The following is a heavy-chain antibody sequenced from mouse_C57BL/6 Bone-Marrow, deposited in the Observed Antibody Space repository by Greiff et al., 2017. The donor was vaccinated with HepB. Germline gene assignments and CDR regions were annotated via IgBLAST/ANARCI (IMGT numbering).Heavy chain of an antibody. D-gene: IGHD1-1*01. CDR1: GFTFSDYY. Sequence: DVQLVESGGGLVQPGGSLKLSCAASGFTFSDYYMYWVRQTPEKRLEWVAYISNGGGSTYYPDTVKGRFTISRDNAKNTLYLQMSRLKSEDTAMYYCARLGFITTVVANPYYFDYWGQGTTLTVSS. V-gene: IGHV5-12*01. CDR2: ISNGGGST. CDR3: ARLGFITTVVANPYYFDY. J-gene: IGHJ2*01.